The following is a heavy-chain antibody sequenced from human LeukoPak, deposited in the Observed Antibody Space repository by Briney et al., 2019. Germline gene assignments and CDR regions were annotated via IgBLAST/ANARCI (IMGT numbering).Heavy chain of an antibody. CDR1: GYTFTSYG. D-gene: IGHD6-13*01. CDR2: ISAYNGNT. CDR3: ASSSSSWYNY. Sequence: GASXXVSCKASGYTFTSYGISWVRQAPGQGLEWMGWISAYNGNTNYAQKLQGRVTMTTDTSTSTAYMELRSLRSDDTAVYYCASSSSSWYNYWGQGTLVTVSS. J-gene: IGHJ4*02. V-gene: IGHV1-18*01.